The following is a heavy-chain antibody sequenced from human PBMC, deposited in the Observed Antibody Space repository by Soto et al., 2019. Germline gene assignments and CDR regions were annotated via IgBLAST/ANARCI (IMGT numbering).Heavy chain of an antibody. J-gene: IGHJ6*02. CDR3: ARARDMDV. CDR1: GYSFTTYN. Sequence: QVQLVQSGTEVKKPGASVKVSCKASGYSFTTYNLHWVRQAPGQGLEWMGIINPSVGSTTYAQNVQDRVNMTRDTSKTKVYRELSSLRSEDKAVYYCARARDMDVWGQGTTVTVSS. V-gene: IGHV1-46*01. CDR2: INPSVGST.